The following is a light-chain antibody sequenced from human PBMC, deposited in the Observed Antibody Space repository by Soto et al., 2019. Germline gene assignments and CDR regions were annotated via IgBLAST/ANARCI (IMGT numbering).Light chain of an antibody. CDR3: SSSTTTNTLGI. J-gene: IGLJ2*01. CDR2: EGT. Sequence: QSVLTQPASVSGSPGQSVTISCTGTSSDIGRYKFVSWFPQHPGKAPNLLIFEGTNRPSGVSNRFSGSKSGNTASLTISGLQAEDEAIYFCSSSTTTNTLGIFGGGTKVTVL. CDR1: SSDIGRYKF. V-gene: IGLV2-14*01.